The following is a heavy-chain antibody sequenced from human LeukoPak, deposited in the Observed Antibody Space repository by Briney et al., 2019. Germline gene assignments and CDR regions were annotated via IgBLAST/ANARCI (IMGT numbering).Heavy chain of an antibody. CDR1: GGSVSSNNYY. Sequence: PSETLSLTCTVSGGSVSSNNYYWSWIRQPPGRGLEWIGYIYYSGTTRYNPSLRSRVTISVDTSKNQFSLILTSATAADTAVYYCAGATPGFSSAWFSNWFDPWGQGALVTVSP. J-gene: IGHJ5*02. V-gene: IGHV4-61*01. CDR2: IYYSGTT. CDR3: AGATPGFSSAWFSNWFDP. D-gene: IGHD6-19*01.